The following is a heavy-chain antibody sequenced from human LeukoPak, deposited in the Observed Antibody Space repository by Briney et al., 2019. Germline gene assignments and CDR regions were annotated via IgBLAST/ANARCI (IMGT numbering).Heavy chain of an antibody. CDR1: GFTFTNYW. CDR2: LPPDELGI. Sequence: GGSLRLSCAASGFTFTNYWMHWVRQAPGMGLVWVSRLPPDELGIIYADSVKGRFTVSRDNAKNTVYLQMNSLRAEDTAVYYCARDAYYDSSGYYYGYWGQGTLVTVSS. CDR3: ARDAYYDSSGYYYGY. V-gene: IGHV3-74*01. J-gene: IGHJ4*02. D-gene: IGHD3-22*01.